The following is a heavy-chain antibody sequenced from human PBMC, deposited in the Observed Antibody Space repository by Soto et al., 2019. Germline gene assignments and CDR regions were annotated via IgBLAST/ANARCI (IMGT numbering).Heavy chain of an antibody. V-gene: IGHV1-18*01. J-gene: IGHJ6*02. D-gene: IGHD3-22*01. CDR1: GYTFNSYG. CDR2: ISAYNGNT. Sequence: ASVKVSCKASGYTFNSYGISWVRQAPGQGLEWMGWISAYNGNTKYAQKVQGRVTMTTDTSTSTAYMELRSLRSDDTAVYYCARDDPLGYYDSSGYSLYYYYGMDVWGQGTTVTVSS. CDR3: ARDDPLGYYDSSGYSLYYYYGMDV.